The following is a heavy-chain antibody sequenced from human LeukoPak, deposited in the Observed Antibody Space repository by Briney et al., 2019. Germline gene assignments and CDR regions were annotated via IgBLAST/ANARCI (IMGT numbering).Heavy chain of an antibody. CDR3: ARSNNDGDYLGVGFDY. V-gene: IGHV7-4-1*02. Sequence: ASVKVSCKASGYTFSSYAMNWVRQAPGQGLEWMGWINTNTGNPTYAQGFTGRFVFSLDTSVSTAYLQISSLQAEDTAVYYCARSNNDGDYLGVGFDYWGQGTLVAVSS. CDR2: INTNTGNP. CDR1: GYTFSSYA. J-gene: IGHJ4*02. D-gene: IGHD4-17*01.